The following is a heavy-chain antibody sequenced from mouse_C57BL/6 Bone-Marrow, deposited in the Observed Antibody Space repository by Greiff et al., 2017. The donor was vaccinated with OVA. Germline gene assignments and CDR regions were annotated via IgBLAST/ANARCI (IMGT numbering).Heavy chain of an antibody. D-gene: IGHD1-1*01. CDR3: ARAPYYYGSGDYFDY. V-gene: IGHV3-6*01. CDR2: ISYDGSN. J-gene: IGHJ2*01. Sequence: EVQLQQSGPGLVKPSQSLSLTCSVTGYSITSGYYWNWIRQFPGNKLEWMGYISYDGSNNYNPSLKNRISITRDTSKNQFFLKLNSVTTEDTATYYCARAPYYYGSGDYFDYWGQGTTLTVSS. CDR1: GYSITSGYY.